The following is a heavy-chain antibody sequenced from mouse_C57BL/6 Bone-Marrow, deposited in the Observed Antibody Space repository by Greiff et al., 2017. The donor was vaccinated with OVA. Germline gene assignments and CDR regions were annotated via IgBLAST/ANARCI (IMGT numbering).Heavy chain of an antibody. CDR2: IYPRSGNT. D-gene: IGHD1-1*01. J-gene: IGHJ3*01. CDR3: CAPVSSSWFAY. Sequence: QVHVKQSGAELARPGASVKLSCKASGYTFTSYGISWVKQRTGQGLEWIGEIYPRSGNTYYNEKFKGKATLTADKSSSTAYMELRSLTSEDSAVFFYCAPVSSSWFAYWGQGTLVTVSA. V-gene: IGHV1-81*01. CDR1: GYTFTSYG.